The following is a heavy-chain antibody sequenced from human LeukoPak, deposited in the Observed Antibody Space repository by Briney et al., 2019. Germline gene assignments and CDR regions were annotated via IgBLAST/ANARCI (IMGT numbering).Heavy chain of an antibody. D-gene: IGHD3-10*01. J-gene: IGHJ6*02. V-gene: IGHV4-34*01. CDR2: INHSGST. CDR1: GGSFSGYY. CDR3: ARGREYYGSGRFYYYGMDV. Sequence: SEPLSLTCAVYGGSFSGYYWSWIRRPPGKGLGWIGEINHSGSTNYNPSLKRGVTISVDTSKNQFSLKLSSVTAADTAVYYCARGREYYGSGRFYYYGMDVWGQGTTVTVSS.